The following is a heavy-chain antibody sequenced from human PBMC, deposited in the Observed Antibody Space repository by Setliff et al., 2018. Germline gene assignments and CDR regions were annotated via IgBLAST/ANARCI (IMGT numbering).Heavy chain of an antibody. CDR2: ISGSGSTI. V-gene: IGHV3-48*01. Sequence: GGSLRLSCAGSGFTFSSHWMYWVRQAPGKGLEWVSYISGSGSTIYYADSVKGRFTISRDNAKTSLYLQMNSLRADDTAVYYCARLALTGYDSSGYYYALDYYYYMDVWGKGTTVTVSS. CDR3: ARLALTGYDSSGYYYALDYYYYMDV. CDR1: GFTFSSHW. J-gene: IGHJ6*03. D-gene: IGHD3-22*01.